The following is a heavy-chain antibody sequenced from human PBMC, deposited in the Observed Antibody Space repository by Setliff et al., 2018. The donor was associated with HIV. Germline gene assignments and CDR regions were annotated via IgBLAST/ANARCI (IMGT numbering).Heavy chain of an antibody. CDR3: IRRRRAPGAADLESY. D-gene: IGHD7-27*01. J-gene: IGHJ4*02. CDR1: GYVFTSHW. Sequence: PGESLKISCKASGYVFTSHWIGWVRQQAGKGLEWMGIIYPGDSDARYSPSLEGQVTISADRSINTAFLQWSSLEASDTAMYYCIRRRRAPGAADLESYWGQGTLVTVSS. CDR2: IYPGDSDA. V-gene: IGHV5-51*01.